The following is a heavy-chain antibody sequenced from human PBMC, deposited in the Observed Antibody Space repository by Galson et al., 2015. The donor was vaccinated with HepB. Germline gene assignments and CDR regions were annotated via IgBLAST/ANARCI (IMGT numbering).Heavy chain of an antibody. CDR3: AKAPQENYYYYQDV. D-gene: IGHD5-24*01. Sequence: SLRLSCAASGFTFSSYGMSWVRQAPGTGPEWVSSISGSGGSTYYADSVKGRFTISRDNSENTLYLQMNSLRAEDTAIYYCAKAPQENYYYYQDVWGKGTTVTVSS. J-gene: IGHJ6*03. CDR1: GFTFSSYG. CDR2: ISGSGGST. V-gene: IGHV3-23*01.